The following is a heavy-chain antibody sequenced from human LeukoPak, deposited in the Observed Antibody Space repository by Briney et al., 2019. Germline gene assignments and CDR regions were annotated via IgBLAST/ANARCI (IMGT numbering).Heavy chain of an antibody. V-gene: IGHV3-30*02. D-gene: IGHD3-22*01. CDR1: GFTFSSYG. J-gene: IGHJ6*03. CDR2: IRYDGSNK. CDR3: AKVIRGPPPSYYYYMDA. Sequence: PGGSLRLSCAASGFTFSSYGMHWVRQAPGKGLEWVAFIRYDGSNKYYADSVKGRFTISRDNSKNTLYLQMNSLRAEDTAVYYCAKVIRGPPPSYYYYMDAWGKGTTVTVSS.